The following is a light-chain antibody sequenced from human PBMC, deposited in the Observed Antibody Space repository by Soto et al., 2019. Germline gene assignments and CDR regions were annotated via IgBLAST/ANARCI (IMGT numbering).Light chain of an antibody. CDR2: DAS. V-gene: IGKV1-5*01. J-gene: IGKJ1*01. CDR1: QSIDNW. CDR3: QQYNSYSKT. Sequence: IQMTQSPSPLSASIGDRVTITCRASQSIDNWLAWYQQKPGKAPQLLIYDASRVKTGVPSRFTASGSGTEFTLTINTLQADDSETYYCQQYNSYSKTFGQGTKVDIK.